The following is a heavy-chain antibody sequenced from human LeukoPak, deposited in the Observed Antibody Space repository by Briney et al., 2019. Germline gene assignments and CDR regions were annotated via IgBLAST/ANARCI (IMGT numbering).Heavy chain of an antibody. CDR2: MNLNSGNT. CDR1: GYTFTSYG. J-gene: IGHJ5*02. Sequence: ASVKVSCKASGYTFTSYGISWVRQAPGPGLEWMGWMNLNSGNTGYAQKFQGRVTMTRNTSISTAYMELSSLRSEDTAVYYCAREIAVAGDNWFDPWGQGTLVTVSS. V-gene: IGHV1-8*02. CDR3: AREIAVAGDNWFDP. D-gene: IGHD6-19*01.